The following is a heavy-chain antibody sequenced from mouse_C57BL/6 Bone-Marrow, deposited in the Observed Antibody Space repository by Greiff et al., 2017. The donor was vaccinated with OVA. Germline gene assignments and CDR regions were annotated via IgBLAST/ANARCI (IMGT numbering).Heavy chain of an antibody. CDR3: TRRGYYGSSYGGFYYYAMDY. CDR2: IDPETGGT. Sequence: QVQLKQSGAELVRPGASVTLSCKASGYTFTDYEMHWVKQTPVHGLEWIGAIDPETGGTAYNQKFKGKAILTADKSSSTAYMELRSLTSEDSAVYYCTRRGYYGSSYGGFYYYAMDYWGQGTSVTVSS. D-gene: IGHD1-1*01. J-gene: IGHJ4*01. CDR1: GYTFTDYE. V-gene: IGHV1-15*01.